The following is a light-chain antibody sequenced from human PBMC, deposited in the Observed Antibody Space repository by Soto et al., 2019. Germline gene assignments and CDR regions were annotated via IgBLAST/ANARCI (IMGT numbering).Light chain of an antibody. J-gene: IGKJ2*01. CDR3: QQYDSYPYT. Sequence: DIQMTQSPSTLSASVGDRVTITCRASQSISSWLAWYQQKQGKAPKLLIYDASSLESGVPSRFSGSGSGTEFTLTISSLQPDDFAIYYCQQYDSYPYTFGQGTKLEIK. V-gene: IGKV1-5*01. CDR2: DAS. CDR1: QSISSW.